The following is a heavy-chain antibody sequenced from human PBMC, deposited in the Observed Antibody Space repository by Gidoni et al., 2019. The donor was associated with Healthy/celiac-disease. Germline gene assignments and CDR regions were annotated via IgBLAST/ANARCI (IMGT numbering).Heavy chain of an antibody. Sequence: QLQLQESVSGLVHPSQTLSLTCAVSGGSIICGGYSCSWTRQPPGKGLEWIGYIYHSGITDYDTSLKSRVTISGDRSKNQFSLKLSCVTAADTAVYYCARTPMGYYYDSSGYYYDYYGMDVWGQGTTVTVSS. J-gene: IGHJ6*02. CDR2: IYHSGIT. V-gene: IGHV4-30-2*01. CDR3: ARTPMGYYYDSSGYYYDYYGMDV. D-gene: IGHD3-22*01. CDR1: GGSIICGGYS.